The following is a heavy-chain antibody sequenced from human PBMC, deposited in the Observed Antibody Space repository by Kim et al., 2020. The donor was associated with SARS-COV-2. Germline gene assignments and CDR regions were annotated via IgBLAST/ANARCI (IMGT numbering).Heavy chain of an antibody. J-gene: IGHJ6*02. V-gene: IGHV3-30*04. CDR3: ARGQSGGYYYGVDV. D-gene: IGHD1-26*01. CDR1: GFTFSSYA. Sequence: GGSLRLSCAASGFTFSSYAMHWVRQAPGKGLEWVAVISYDGSNKYYADSVKGRFTISRDNSKNTLYLQMNSLRAEDTAVYYCARGQSGGYYYGVDVWGQGTTVTVSS. CDR2: ISYDGSNK.